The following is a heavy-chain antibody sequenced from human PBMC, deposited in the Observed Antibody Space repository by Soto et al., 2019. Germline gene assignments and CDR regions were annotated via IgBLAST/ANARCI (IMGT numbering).Heavy chain of an antibody. V-gene: IGHV3-33*01. D-gene: IGHD3-22*01. Sequence: GGYLRLSCAASGFTCSIYGMHWVRQAPGKGLEWVAVIWYDGSNKYYADSVKGRFTISRDNSKNTLYLQMNSLRAEDTAVYYCARESIMYYYDSSGSPIGFYYYYGLDDCGQGTMVIVFS. CDR2: IWYDGSNK. CDR1: GFTCSIYG. CDR3: ARESIMYYYDSSGSPIGFYYYYGLDD. J-gene: IGHJ6*02.